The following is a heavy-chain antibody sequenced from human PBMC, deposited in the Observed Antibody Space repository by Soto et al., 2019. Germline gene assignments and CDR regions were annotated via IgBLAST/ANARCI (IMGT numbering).Heavy chain of an antibody. V-gene: IGHV3-30-3*01. CDR2: ISYDGNNE. Sequence: QVQLVESGGGVVQPGRSLRLSCAASGFTFSAYTMHWVRQPPGKGLEGVAVISYDGNNERYTDPVKGRFTVSRDNSKSTLDLQMNSRKSEDTAVYYCARDGYSGRSDGFDIWGQGTMVTVSS. CDR1: GFTFSAYT. D-gene: IGHD1-26*01. CDR3: ARDGYSGRSDGFDI. J-gene: IGHJ3*02.